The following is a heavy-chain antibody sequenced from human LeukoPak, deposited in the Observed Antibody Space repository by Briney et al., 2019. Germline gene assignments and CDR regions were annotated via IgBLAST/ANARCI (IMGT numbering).Heavy chain of an antibody. CDR3: ARDPPGGGYYFDY. Sequence: PGGSLRLSCAASGFTFSSYAMSWVRQAPGKGLEWVAVISHNGSKKYYADSVKGRFTISRDNSKNTLYLQMNSLRAEDAAVYYCARDPPGGGYYFDYWGQGTLVTVSS. CDR1: GFTFSSYA. D-gene: IGHD1-1*01. V-gene: IGHV3-30*03. J-gene: IGHJ4*02. CDR2: ISHNGSKK.